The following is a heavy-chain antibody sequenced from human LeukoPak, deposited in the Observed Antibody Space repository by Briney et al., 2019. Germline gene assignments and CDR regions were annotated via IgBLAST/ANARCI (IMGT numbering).Heavy chain of an antibody. Sequence: ASVKVSCKASGYTFTSYYMHWVRQAPGQGLEWMGIINPSGGSTSYAQKFQGRVTMTRDTSTSTVYMELSSLRSEDTAVYYCATYSSGWYLSDGAFDIWGQGTMVTVSS. V-gene: IGHV1-46*01. D-gene: IGHD6-19*01. CDR3: ATYSSGWYLSDGAFDI. CDR1: GYTFTSYY. CDR2: INPSGGST. J-gene: IGHJ3*02.